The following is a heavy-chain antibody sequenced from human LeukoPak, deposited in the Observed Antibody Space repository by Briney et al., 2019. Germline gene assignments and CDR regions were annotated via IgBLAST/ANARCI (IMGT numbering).Heavy chain of an antibody. CDR2: INWNGGST. D-gene: IGHD6-13*01. V-gene: IGHV3-20*01. CDR3: ARDAWDPIAAAGTGWFDP. J-gene: IGHJ5*02. CDR1: GFTFDDYG. Sequence: GGSLRLSCAASGFTFDDYGMSWVRQAPGKGLEWVSGINWNGGSTGYADSVKGRFTISRDNAKNSLYLQMNSLRAEDTALYHCARDAWDPIAAAGTGWFDPWGQGTLVTVSS.